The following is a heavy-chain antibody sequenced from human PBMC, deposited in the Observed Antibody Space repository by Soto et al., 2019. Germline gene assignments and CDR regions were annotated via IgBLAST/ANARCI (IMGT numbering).Heavy chain of an antibody. V-gene: IGHV3-21*01. D-gene: IGHD5-12*01. J-gene: IGHJ5*02. CDR2: ISSSSSYI. CDR3: VVDMVVTILFP. CDR1: GFTFSSYS. Sequence: GGSLRLSCAASGFTFSSYSMNWVRQAPGKGLEWVSSISSSSSYIYYADSVKGRFTISRDNAKNSLYLQMNSLRAEDTAVYYCVVDMVVTILFPWGQGILVSVSS.